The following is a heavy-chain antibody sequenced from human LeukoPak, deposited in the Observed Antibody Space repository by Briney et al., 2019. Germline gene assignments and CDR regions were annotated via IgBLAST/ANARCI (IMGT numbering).Heavy chain of an antibody. D-gene: IGHD1-26*01. CDR2: IRYDGSNK. J-gene: IGHJ4*02. Sequence: GGSLRLSCAASGFTFCSYGMHWVRQAPGKGLEWVAFIRYDGSNKYYADSVKGRFTISRDNSKNTLYLQMNSLRAEDTAVYYCAKVGATHFDYWGQGTLVTVSS. CDR1: GFTFCSYG. CDR3: AKVGATHFDY. V-gene: IGHV3-30*02.